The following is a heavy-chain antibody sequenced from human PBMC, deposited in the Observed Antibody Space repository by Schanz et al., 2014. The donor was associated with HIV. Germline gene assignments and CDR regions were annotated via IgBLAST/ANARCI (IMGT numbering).Heavy chain of an antibody. J-gene: IGHJ6*02. V-gene: IGHV3-74*01. CDR2: IHSDGSTT. CDR3: ARDPARSYEPWSGYWYGMDV. Sequence: EVQLVESGGGLVQPGGSLRLSCAASGFTFSSYWMHWVRQASGKGLVWVSRIHSDGSTTSYADSVKGRFTISRDNAKNTLYLQVDNLTADDTAVYYCARDPARSYEPWSGYWYGMDVWGQGTTVIVSS. D-gene: IGHD3-3*01. CDR1: GFTFSSYW.